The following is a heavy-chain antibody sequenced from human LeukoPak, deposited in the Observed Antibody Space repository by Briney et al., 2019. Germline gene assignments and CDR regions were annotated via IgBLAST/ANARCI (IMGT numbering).Heavy chain of an antibody. J-gene: IGHJ6*02. CDR3: AKGAAAGMMEFGMDV. Sequence: GGSLRLSCAASGFSVSNTYMAWVRRAPGKGLEWVSIVYSGGSTYYADSVKGRFTISRDNSKNTLYLQMNSLRAEDTAVYYCAKGAAAGMMEFGMDVWGQGTTVTVSS. D-gene: IGHD6-13*01. CDR1: GFSVSNTY. CDR2: VYSGGST. V-gene: IGHV3-53*01.